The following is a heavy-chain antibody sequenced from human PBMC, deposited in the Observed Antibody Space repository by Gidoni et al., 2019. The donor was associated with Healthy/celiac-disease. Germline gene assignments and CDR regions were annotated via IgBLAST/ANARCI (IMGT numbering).Heavy chain of an antibody. CDR2: INYSGTT. CDR3: TRPNIGD. V-gene: IGHV4-39*01. J-gene: IGHJ6*04. Sequence: QLQLQESGPGLVKPSETLSLTCTVSGGSISSSNYYWGWIRQPPGKGLEWIGSINYSGTTYYNPSLKSRVTIFVDTSKNQFSLELSSVTAADTAVYYCTRPNIGDWGKGATVTVSS. CDR1: GGSISSSNYY. D-gene: IGHD3-16*02.